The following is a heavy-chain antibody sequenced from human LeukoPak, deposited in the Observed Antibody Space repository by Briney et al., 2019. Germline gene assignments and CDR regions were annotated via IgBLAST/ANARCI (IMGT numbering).Heavy chain of an antibody. J-gene: IGHJ4*02. V-gene: IGHV1-69*13. D-gene: IGHD1-1*01. CDR2: SIPIFGTA. CDR1: GGTFISYA. Sequence: GASVKVSCKASGGTFISYAISWVRQAPGQGLEWMGGSIPIFGTANYAQKFQGRVTITADESTSTAYMELSSLRSEDTAVYYCAGGLSFSPYNWNDGSFDYWGQGTLVTVSS. CDR3: AGGLSFSPYNWNDGSFDY.